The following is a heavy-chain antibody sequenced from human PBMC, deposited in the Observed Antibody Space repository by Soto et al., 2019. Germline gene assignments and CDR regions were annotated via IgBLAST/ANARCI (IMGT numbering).Heavy chain of an antibody. Sequence: PGGSLRLSCEASGFSFSSYAMSWVRQAPGKGLEWVSGISGCGGSTDYADSVKVRFTISRDNSKNTLYLQLNSLRAEDTAVYYCAKDSGAVAGPYWGQGTLVTVSS. V-gene: IGHV3-23*01. CDR1: GFSFSSYA. D-gene: IGHD6-19*01. CDR2: ISGCGGST. J-gene: IGHJ4*02. CDR3: AKDSGAVAGPY.